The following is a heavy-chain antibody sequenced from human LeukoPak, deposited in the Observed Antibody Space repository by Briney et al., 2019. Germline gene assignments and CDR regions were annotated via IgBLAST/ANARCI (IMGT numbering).Heavy chain of an antibody. CDR1: GGSFSGYY. J-gene: IGHJ4*02. D-gene: IGHD1-26*01. CDR3: ARHSVVGLDY. CDR2: INHSGST. Sequence: SETLSLTCAVYGGSFSGYYWSWIRQPPGKGLEWIGEINHSGSTNYDPSLKSRVTISVDTSKNQFSLKLSSVTAADTAVYYCARHSVVGLDYWGQGTLVTVSS. V-gene: IGHV4-34*01.